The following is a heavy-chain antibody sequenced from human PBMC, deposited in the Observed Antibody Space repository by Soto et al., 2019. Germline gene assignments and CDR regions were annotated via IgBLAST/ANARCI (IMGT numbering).Heavy chain of an antibody. D-gene: IGHD3-22*01. V-gene: IGHV3-43D*04. J-gene: IGHJ4*02. CDR3: AKAKFYYDSSPYDS. CDR1: EFTFADYA. CDR2: INADGIEK. Sequence: PGGSLRLSCAVSEFTFADYAVHLVRQSAGKGLECVSFINADGIEKYYADSVRGRFTISRDNSKDPFYLQMNSLRLEDTAMYYCAKAKFYYDSSPYDSWGQGTLVTVSS.